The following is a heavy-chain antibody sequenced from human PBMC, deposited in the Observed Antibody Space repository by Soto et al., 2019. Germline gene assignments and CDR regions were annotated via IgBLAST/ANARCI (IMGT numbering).Heavy chain of an antibody. CDR2: IYYSGST. Sequence: QLQLQESGPGLVKPSETLSLTCTVSGGSISSSSYYWGWIRQPPGKGLEWIGSIYYSGSTYYNPSPKSRVTISVDTSKNQFSLKLSSVTAADPAVYYCARRPPGGYYYMDVWGKGTTVTVSS. V-gene: IGHV4-39*01. J-gene: IGHJ6*03. CDR1: GGSISSSSYY. CDR3: ARRPPGGYYYMDV. D-gene: IGHD3-16*01.